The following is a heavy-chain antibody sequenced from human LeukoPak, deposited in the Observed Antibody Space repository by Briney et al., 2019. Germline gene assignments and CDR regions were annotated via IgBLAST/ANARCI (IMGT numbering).Heavy chain of an antibody. CDR3: TRGRGYDSLGYYFDY. Sequence: GGSLRLSCAPSGFILSHYAMHWVRQTPGKGLEWVAVISYDGSSKYYADSVKGRFTSSKDNSMNMLFLQMDSLSAEDTAVYYCTRGRGYDSLGYYFDYWGQGTVVTVSS. V-gene: IGHV3-30*01. CDR2: ISYDGSSK. D-gene: IGHD5-12*01. J-gene: IGHJ4*02. CDR1: GFILSHYA.